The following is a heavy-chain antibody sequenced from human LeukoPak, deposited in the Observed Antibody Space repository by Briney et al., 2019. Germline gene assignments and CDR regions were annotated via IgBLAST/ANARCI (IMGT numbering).Heavy chain of an antibody. CDR2: MNPSGGTT. V-gene: IGHV1-46*01. D-gene: IGHD3-16*01. CDR3: AREESGGLFDY. J-gene: IGHJ4*02. CDR1: GYTFSRYY. Sequence: GASVKVSCKASGYTFSRYYIHWVRQAPGQGLEWMGKMNPSGGTTTYAQKFQGRVTMTRDTPTSTVYMEMSSLRPEDTAVYYCAREESGGLFDYWGQGTLVTVSP.